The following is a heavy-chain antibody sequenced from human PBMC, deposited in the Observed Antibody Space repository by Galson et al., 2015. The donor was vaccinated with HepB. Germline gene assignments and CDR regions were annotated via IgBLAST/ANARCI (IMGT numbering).Heavy chain of an antibody. Sequence: SVKVSCKASGYTFTSYAMHWVRQAPGQRLEWMGWINAGNGNTKYSQKFQGRVTITRDTSASTAYMELSSLRSEDTAVYYCALVATIGDYYYYGMDVWGQGTTVTVSS. V-gene: IGHV1-3*01. D-gene: IGHD5-12*01. CDR1: GYTFTSYA. CDR3: ALVATIGDYYYYGMDV. J-gene: IGHJ6*02. CDR2: INAGNGNT.